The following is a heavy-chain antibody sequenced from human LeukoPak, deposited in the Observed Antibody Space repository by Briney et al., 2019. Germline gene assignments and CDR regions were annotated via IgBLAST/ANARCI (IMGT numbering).Heavy chain of an antibody. CDR2: IYPGDSDT. CDR3: ARRIAAAGIDYFDY. V-gene: IGHV5-51*01. Sequence: GESLKISCKGSRYSFTNYWIGWVRQMPGKGLEWMGIIYPGDSDTRYSPSFQGQVTISADKSISTAYLQWSSLKASDTAMYYCARRIAAAGIDYFDYWGQGTLVTVSS. CDR1: RYSFTNYW. D-gene: IGHD6-13*01. J-gene: IGHJ4*02.